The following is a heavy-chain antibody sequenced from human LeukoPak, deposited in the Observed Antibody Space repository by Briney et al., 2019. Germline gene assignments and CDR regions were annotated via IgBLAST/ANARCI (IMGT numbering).Heavy chain of an antibody. Sequence: GVSLRLSCAASGFTFSSYAMSWVRQAPGKGLEWVSAISGSGGSTYYADSVKGRFTISRDNSKNTLYLQMNSLRAEDTAVYYCARDVEMATIYDAFDIWGQGTMVTVSS. V-gene: IGHV3-23*01. CDR2: ISGSGGST. J-gene: IGHJ3*02. CDR1: GFTFSSYA. D-gene: IGHD5-24*01. CDR3: ARDVEMATIYDAFDI.